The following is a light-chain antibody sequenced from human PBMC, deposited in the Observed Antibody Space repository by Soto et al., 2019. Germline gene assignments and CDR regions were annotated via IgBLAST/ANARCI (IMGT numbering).Light chain of an antibody. CDR1: HDISTY. CDR2: GAS. V-gene: IGKV1-33*01. CDR3: QQYEALPPT. J-gene: IGKJ4*01. Sequence: DIEVTQSPSSLSASVGDRVTITCRASHDISTYLTWYQHGSGKAPKLLIYGASKLEPVVPSRFSGSGSGTIFTLTISGLQPEDIATYFCQQYEALPPTFGGGTRVEIK.